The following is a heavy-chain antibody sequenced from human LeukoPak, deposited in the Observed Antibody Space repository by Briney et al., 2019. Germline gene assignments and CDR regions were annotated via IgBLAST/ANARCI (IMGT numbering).Heavy chain of an antibody. V-gene: IGHV4-31*03. J-gene: IGHJ4*02. CDR1: GGSISSCGYY. CDR3: ARVATVTTYYFDY. Sequence: SQTLSLTCTVSGGSISSCGYYWSWIRQHPGKGLEWIGYIYYSGSTYYNPSLKSRVTISVDTSKNQFSLKLSSVTAADTAVYYCARVATVTTYYFDYWGQGTLVTVSS. D-gene: IGHD4-17*01. CDR2: IYYSGST.